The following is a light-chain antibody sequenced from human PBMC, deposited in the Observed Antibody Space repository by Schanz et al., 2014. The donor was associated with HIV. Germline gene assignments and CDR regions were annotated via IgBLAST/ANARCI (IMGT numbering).Light chain of an antibody. V-gene: IGLV1-44*01. Sequence: QSVLTQPPSASGTPGQRVTISCSGSSSNFRSNAVNWYQQLPGTAPRLVIYNTFHRPSGVPDRFSGSQSGTSASLAITGLQAEDEADYYCQSYDSSLSVVVFGGGTKVTVL. J-gene: IGLJ2*01. CDR3: QSYDSSLSVVV. CDR1: SSNFRSNA. CDR2: NTF.